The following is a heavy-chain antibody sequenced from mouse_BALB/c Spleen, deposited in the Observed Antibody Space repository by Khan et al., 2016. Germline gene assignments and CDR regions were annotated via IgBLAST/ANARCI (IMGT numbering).Heavy chain of an antibody. CDR2: ITYSGST. V-gene: IGHV3-2*02. J-gene: IGHJ3*01. Sequence: EVQLQESGPGLVKPSQSLSLTCTVTGYSITSDYAWNWIRQFPGNILEWLGYITYSGSTTYNPSLKSRISITRDTSKNQFFLQLNSVITEDTATYYCANDVYFPAWFAYWGQGTLVTVSA. CDR1: GYSITSDYA. D-gene: IGHD2-3*01. CDR3: ANDVYFPAWFAY.